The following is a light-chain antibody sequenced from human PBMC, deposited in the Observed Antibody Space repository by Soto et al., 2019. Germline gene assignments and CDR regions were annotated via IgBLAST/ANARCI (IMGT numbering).Light chain of an antibody. Sequence: EIVLTQSPATLSLSPGERATLSCRASQSVSSYLAWYQHKPGQAPRLLIYDASNRATGIPARFSGSGTGRDFTLTIRSLEPEDFAVYYCQQRSNWLTFGGGTKVEIK. J-gene: IGKJ4*01. CDR2: DAS. CDR1: QSVSSY. CDR3: QQRSNWLT. V-gene: IGKV3-11*02.